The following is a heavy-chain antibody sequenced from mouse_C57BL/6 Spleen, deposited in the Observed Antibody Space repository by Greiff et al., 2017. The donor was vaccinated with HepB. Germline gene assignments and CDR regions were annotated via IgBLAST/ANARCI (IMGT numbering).Heavy chain of an antibody. J-gene: IGHJ1*03. CDR1: GYTFTDYY. CDR3: ARTYYSNSYWYFDV. Sequence: EVQLQQSGPVLVKPGASVKMSCKASGYTFTDYYMNWVKQSHGKSLEWIGVINPYNGGTSYNQKFKGKATLTVDKSSSTAYMELNSLTSEDSAVYYCARTYYSNSYWYFDVWGTGTTVTVSS. V-gene: IGHV1-19*01. CDR2: INPYNGGT. D-gene: IGHD2-5*01.